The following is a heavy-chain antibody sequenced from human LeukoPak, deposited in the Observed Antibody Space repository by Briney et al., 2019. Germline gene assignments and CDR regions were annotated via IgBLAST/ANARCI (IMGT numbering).Heavy chain of an antibody. CDR1: GGSISSYY. CDR2: IYYSGSA. V-gene: IGHV4-59*01. J-gene: IGHJ4*02. CDR3: ARDRERYYGSGSFDY. Sequence: SETLSLTCTVSGGSISSYYWSWIRQPPGKGLEWIGYIYYSGSANYNPSLKSRVTISVDTSKNQFSLKLSSVTAADTAVYYCARDRERYYGSGSFDYWGQGTLVTVSS. D-gene: IGHD3-10*01.